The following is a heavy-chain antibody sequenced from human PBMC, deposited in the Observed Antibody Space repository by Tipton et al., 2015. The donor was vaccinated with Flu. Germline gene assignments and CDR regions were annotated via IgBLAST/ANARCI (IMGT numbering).Heavy chain of an antibody. CDR2: VNHNGSP. V-gene: IGHV4-34*01. D-gene: IGHD3-10*01. Sequence: TLSLTCDVYGASFSGYYWSWIRQTPGKGLEWIGEVNHNGSPDYSPSLKSRVTISLDTSKNQFSLRLSSVTAADTAVYYCARGSGSGTYMIFDFWGQGTLATVSS. CDR1: GASFSGYY. CDR3: ARGSGSGTYMIFDF. J-gene: IGHJ4*02.